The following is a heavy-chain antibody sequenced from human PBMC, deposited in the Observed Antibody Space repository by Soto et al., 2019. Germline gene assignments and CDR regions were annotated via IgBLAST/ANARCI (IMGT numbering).Heavy chain of an antibody. CDR3: ARGLYYDFWSGYYGSGYYYYGMDV. D-gene: IGHD3-3*01. J-gene: IGHJ6*02. CDR2: IIPIFGTA. V-gene: IGHV1-69*13. Sequence: SVKVSCKASGGTFSSYAISWVRQAPGQGLEWMGGIIPIFGTANYAQKFQGRVTITADESTSTAYMELSSLRSEDTAVYYCARGLYYDFWSGYYGSGYYYYGMDVWGQGTTVTVSS. CDR1: GGTFSSYA.